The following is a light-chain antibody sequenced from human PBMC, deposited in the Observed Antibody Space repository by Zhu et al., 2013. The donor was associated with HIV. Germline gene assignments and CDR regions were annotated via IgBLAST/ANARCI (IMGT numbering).Light chain of an antibody. J-gene: IGKJ1*01. CDR2: RAS. V-gene: IGKV1-39*01. CDR3: QQSHGTPWT. CDR1: QTINTF. Sequence: DVQLTQSPSSLSASIGDRVTLTCRASQTINTFLNWYQQKLGNAPNLLIYRASTLQSGVPSRFSARGFETLFTLTISDLQPEDFATYYCQQSHGTPWTFGQGTQVEL.